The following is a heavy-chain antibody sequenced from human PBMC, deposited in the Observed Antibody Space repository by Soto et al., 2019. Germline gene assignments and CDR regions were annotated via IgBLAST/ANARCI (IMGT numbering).Heavy chain of an antibody. CDR1: GFTFSTYA. CDR3: AKRYSSGWYAFDY. D-gene: IGHD6-19*01. CDR2: ISGSGAST. Sequence: EVQLLESGGGLVQPGGSLRVSCVASGFTFSTYAMTWVRQAPGKGLEWVSIISGSGASTHYADSVKGRFTISRDNSKNTLYLQMNSLRAEDTAVYYCAKRYSSGWYAFDYWGQGTLVTVSS. V-gene: IGHV3-23*01. J-gene: IGHJ4*02.